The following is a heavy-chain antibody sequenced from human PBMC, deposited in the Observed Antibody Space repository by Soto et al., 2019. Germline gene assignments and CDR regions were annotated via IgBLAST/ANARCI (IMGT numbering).Heavy chain of an antibody. V-gene: IGHV3-30*04. CDR2: ISHDGRKR. CDR1: GFPFSSYA. Sequence: VQLVESGGGVVQPGRSLRLSFAASGFPFSSYAMHWVRPAPGKGVEWVAFISHDGRKRHYADSVKGRFTISRDNSRKTLYLQMNSLRPEDTAVYCCAREDDNCDGWGQRTLVTASS. CDR3: AREDDNCDG. D-gene: IGHD3-22*01. J-gene: IGHJ4*02.